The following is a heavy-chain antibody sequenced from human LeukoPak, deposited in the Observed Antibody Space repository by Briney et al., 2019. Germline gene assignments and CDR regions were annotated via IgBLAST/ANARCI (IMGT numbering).Heavy chain of an antibody. CDR3: ARGSNTHFEY. D-gene: IGHD2-8*01. CDR2: IGTAGDT. V-gene: IGHV3-13*04. J-gene: IGHJ4*02. Sequence: PGGSLRLSCAASGFTFSNYDMHWVRQATGKGLEWVSAIGTAGDTYYPGSVRGRFTMSRENAKNSLYHQMNSLAAGDTAVYYCARGSNTHFEYWGQGILVTVSS. CDR1: GFTFSNYD.